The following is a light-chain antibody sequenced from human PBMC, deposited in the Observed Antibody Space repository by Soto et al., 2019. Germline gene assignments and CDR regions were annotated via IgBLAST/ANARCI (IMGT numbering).Light chain of an antibody. Sequence: QSALTQPRSVSGSPGQAVTFSCTGTNSDVGGYNYVSWYQQHPDKAPKLIIYDVSKRPSGVPDRFSGSKSGNTASLTISGLHAEDEADYFCSSFAGSYTHVFGTGTKLTVL. V-gene: IGLV2-11*01. CDR3: SSFAGSYTHV. CDR1: NSDVGGYNY. CDR2: DVS. J-gene: IGLJ1*01.